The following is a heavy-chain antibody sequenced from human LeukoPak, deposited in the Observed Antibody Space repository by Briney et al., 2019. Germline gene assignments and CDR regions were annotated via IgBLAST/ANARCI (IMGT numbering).Heavy chain of an antibody. CDR1: GGSISSSSYY. Sequence: SETLSLTCTVSGGSISSSSYYWGWIRQPPGKGLEWIGSIYYSGSTYYNPSLKSRVTISVDKSTNQFSLKLSSVTAADTAVYYCARGTGYSSGWYGDYWGQGTLVTVSS. V-gene: IGHV4-39*07. CDR2: IYYSGST. J-gene: IGHJ4*02. D-gene: IGHD6-19*01. CDR3: ARGTGYSSGWYGDY.